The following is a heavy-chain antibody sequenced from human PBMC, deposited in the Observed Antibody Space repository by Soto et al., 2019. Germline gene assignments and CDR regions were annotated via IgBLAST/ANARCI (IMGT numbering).Heavy chain of an antibody. CDR3: AKGNLPGSSIGMDV. J-gene: IGHJ6*02. Sequence: SETLSLTCTVSGGSVSSGSYYWSWIRQPPGRGLEWIGYIYYSGSTNYNPSLKSRVTISVDTSKNQFSLKLSSVTAADTAVYYCAKGNLPGSSIGMDVWGQGTTVTVSS. CDR2: IYYSGST. V-gene: IGHV4-61*01. CDR1: GGSVSSGSYY. D-gene: IGHD6-6*01.